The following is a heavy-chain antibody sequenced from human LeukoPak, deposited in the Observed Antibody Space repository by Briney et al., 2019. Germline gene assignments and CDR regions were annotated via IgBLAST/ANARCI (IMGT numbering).Heavy chain of an antibody. Sequence: PGGSMRLSCAASGFTFSSYAMHWVRQAPGKGLEWLAVISYDGTNKYYADSVKGRFTISRDNSKNTLYLQMNSLRDEDTAVYYCARDQGSLPAWFYYYMDVWGSGTTVTVSS. D-gene: IGHD1-26*01. CDR1: GFTFSSYA. V-gene: IGHV3-30*01. CDR2: ISYDGTNK. CDR3: ARDQGSLPAWFYYYMDV. J-gene: IGHJ6*03.